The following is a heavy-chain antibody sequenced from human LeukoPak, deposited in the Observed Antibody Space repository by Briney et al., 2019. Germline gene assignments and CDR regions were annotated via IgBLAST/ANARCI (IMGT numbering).Heavy chain of an antibody. CDR3: ARDRGYSYDLDF. CDR1: GGSLSNYY. CDR2: VYYSGGT. V-gene: IGHV4-59*01. J-gene: IGHJ4*02. D-gene: IGHD5-18*01. Sequence: SETLSLTCTVSGGSLSNYYWTWIRQPPGKGLEWIGYVYYSGGTNYNPSLKSRVTISVDTSKNQFSLKLTSVTAADTAVYYCARDRGYSYDLDFWGQGTLVTVSS.